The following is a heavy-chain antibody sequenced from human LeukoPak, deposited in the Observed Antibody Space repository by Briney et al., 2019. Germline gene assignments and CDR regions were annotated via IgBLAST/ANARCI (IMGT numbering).Heavy chain of an antibody. CDR2: INHSGST. Sequence: SETLSLTCAVYGGSFSGYYWSWIRQPPGKGLEWLGEINHSGSTNYNPSLKSRVTISVDTSKNQFSLKLSSVTAADTAVYYCATGSGYGVFDYWGQGTLVTVSS. CDR1: GGSFSGYY. CDR3: ATGSGYGVFDY. J-gene: IGHJ4*02. D-gene: IGHD3-3*01. V-gene: IGHV4-34*01.